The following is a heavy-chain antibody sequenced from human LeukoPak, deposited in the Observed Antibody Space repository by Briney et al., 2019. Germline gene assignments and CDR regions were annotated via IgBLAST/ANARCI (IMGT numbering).Heavy chain of an antibody. CDR3: ARALTFYGMDV. V-gene: IGHV3-30*04. CDR1: GFTFSSYD. CDR2: ISYDGSNK. D-gene: IGHD2-21*02. J-gene: IGHJ6*04. Sequence: PGRSLRLSCAASGFTFSSYDMHWVRQAPGKGLEWVAVISYDGSNKYYADSVKGRFTISRDNSKNTLYLQMNSLRGEDTAVYYCARALTFYGMDVWGKGTTVTVSS.